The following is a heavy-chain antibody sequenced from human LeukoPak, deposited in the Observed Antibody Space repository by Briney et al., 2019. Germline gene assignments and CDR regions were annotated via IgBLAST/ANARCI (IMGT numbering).Heavy chain of an antibody. CDR2: INPSGGST. CDR1: GYPFNSYY. Sequence: ASVKVSCKASGYPFNSYYMHWVRQVPGQGLEWMGIINPSGGSTAYAQKFQGRVTMTRDTSTSTVYMELSTLRSEDTAVYYCARDHGNSGWYRWFDPWGQGTLVTVSS. D-gene: IGHD6-19*01. J-gene: IGHJ5*02. V-gene: IGHV1-46*02. CDR3: ARDHGNSGWYRWFDP.